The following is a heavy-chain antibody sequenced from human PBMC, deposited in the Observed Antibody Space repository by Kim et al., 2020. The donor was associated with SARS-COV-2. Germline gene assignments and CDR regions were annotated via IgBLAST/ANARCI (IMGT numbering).Heavy chain of an antibody. Sequence: SETLSLTCAVYGGSFSGYYWSWIRQPPGKGLEWIGEINHSGSTNYNPSLKSRVTISVDTSKNQFSLKLSSVTAADTAVYYCARRRSLGAATSYYYYYGMDVWGQGTTVTVSS. CDR1: GGSFSGYY. CDR3: ARRRSLGAATSYYYYYGMDV. D-gene: IGHD1-26*01. CDR2: INHSGST. V-gene: IGHV4-34*01. J-gene: IGHJ6*02.